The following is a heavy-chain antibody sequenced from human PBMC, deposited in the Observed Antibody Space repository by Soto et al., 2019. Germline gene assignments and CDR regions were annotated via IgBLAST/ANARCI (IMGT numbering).Heavy chain of an antibody. J-gene: IGHJ4*02. CDR1: GFTFSSYS. CDR2: ISYDGSNK. CDR3: AKDSGIAAAAAFDY. D-gene: IGHD6-13*01. V-gene: IGHV3-30*18. Sequence: GVSLRLSCAASGFTFSSYSLHWVRQAPGKGLEWVAVISYDGSNKYYADSVEGRFTISRDNSRNTLYLQMNSLRAEDTAVYYCAKDSGIAAAAAFDYWGQGT.